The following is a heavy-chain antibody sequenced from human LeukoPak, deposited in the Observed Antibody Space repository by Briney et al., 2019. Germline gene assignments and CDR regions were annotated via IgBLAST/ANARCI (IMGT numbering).Heavy chain of an antibody. CDR2: IYGSGVSI. CDR1: GFTFKNYV. D-gene: IGHD1-26*01. J-gene: IGHJ4*02. CDR3: AKDLGWELPAEAY. Sequence: GGSLRLSCVASGFTFKNYVMNWVRQAPGKGQEWLATIYGSGVSISYADSVKGRFTISRDNSNNTLYLQMNSLRAEDTAMYYCAKDLGWELPAEAYWGQGILVTVSS. V-gene: IGHV3-23*01.